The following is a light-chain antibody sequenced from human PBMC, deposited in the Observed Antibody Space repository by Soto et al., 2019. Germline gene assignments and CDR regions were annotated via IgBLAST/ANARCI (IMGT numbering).Light chain of an antibody. CDR2: DAA. CDR3: HQYHSLPLT. V-gene: IGKV1-33*01. Sequence: DIQMTQSPSSLSASVGDRVTITCQASQDISNSISWYQQRPGKAPKLVIHDAATLETGVPARLSGSGSWTEFTVTITALQSEDTATYYSHQYHSLPLTFGGGTKVEIK. CDR1: QDISNS. J-gene: IGKJ4*01.